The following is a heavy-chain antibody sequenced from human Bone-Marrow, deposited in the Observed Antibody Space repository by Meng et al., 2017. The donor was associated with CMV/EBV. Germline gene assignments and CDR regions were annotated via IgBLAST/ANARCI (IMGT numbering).Heavy chain of an antibody. D-gene: IGHD3-3*01. CDR1: GFSFDDYA. CDR2: ISSSSSYI. V-gene: IGHV3-21*01. J-gene: IGHJ3*02. CDR3: ARTYYDFWSGYSEGAFDI. Sequence: GASLKISCAASGFSFDDYAMHWVRQAPGKGLEWVSSISSSSSYIYYADSVKGRFTISRDNAKNSLYLQMNSLRAEDTAVYYCARTYYDFWSGYSEGAFDIWGQGTMVTVSS.